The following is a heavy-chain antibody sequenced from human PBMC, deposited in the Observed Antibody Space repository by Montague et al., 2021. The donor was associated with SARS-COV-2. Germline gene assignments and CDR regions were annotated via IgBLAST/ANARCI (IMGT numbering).Heavy chain of an antibody. CDR3: ARGGFSVEMATSYYFDS. V-gene: IGHV4-34*01. CDR1: GGSFSGYS. Sequence: SETLSLTCAVYGGSFSGYSWSWIRRPPGKGLEWIGEINHSGSTNYNPSLKSQVTISVDTSKNQFSLRLSSVTAADTAVYYCARGGFSVEMATSYYFDSWGQGTLVTVSS. CDR2: INHSGST. J-gene: IGHJ4*02. D-gene: IGHD5-24*01.